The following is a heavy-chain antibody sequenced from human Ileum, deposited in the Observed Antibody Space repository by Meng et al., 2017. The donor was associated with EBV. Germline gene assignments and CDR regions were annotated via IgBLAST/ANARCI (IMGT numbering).Heavy chain of an antibody. V-gene: IGHV4-4*02. D-gene: IGHD1-26*01. CDR1: GGSMSSYYW. J-gene: IGHJ4*02. Sequence: QVPLPEPGPGRVKPSETLSLTCAISGGSMSSYYWWSCVRQSPEKGLEWIGEMYPTGPTYYNPSLKGRVSISIDKSKNQLSLKLNSVTAADTAVYYCVRGGTYYLSYWGQGSLVTVSS. CDR3: VRGGTYYLSY. CDR2: MYPTGPT.